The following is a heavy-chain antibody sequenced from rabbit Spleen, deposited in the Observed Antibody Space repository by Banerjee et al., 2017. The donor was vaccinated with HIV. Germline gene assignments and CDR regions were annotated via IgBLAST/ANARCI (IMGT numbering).Heavy chain of an antibody. CDR1: GFDLSSSYW. V-gene: IGHV1S40*01. Sequence: QSLEESGGDLVKPGASLTLTCTASGFDLSSSYWICWVRQAPGKGLEWIACIATSSAGTGTAYYASWAKGRFTISKTSSTTVTLQMTSLTAADTATYFCGKSVDTTGLMFSLWGPGTLVTVS. J-gene: IGHJ4*01. CDR2: IATSSAGTGTA. CDR3: GKSVDTTGLMFSL. D-gene: IGHD1-1*01.